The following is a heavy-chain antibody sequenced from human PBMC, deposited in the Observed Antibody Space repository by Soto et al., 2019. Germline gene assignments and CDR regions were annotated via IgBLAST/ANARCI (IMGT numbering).Heavy chain of an antibody. J-gene: IGHJ6*02. V-gene: IGHV4-39*01. CDR2: IYYSGSN. CDR1: GGSISSSRYY. D-gene: IGHD3-10*01. Sequence: PSETLSLTCTVSGGSISSSRYYWGWIRQPPGKGLEWIGNIYYSGSNYYNPSLKSRVTISVDTSKNQFSLKLSSVTAADTAVYYCARQGGWCGGTHRPYWYGMDVWGQGATVTVSS. CDR3: ARQGGWCGGTHRPYWYGMDV.